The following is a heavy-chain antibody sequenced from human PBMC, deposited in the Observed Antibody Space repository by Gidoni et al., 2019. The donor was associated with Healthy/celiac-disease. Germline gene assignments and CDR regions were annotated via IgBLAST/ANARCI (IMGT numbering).Heavy chain of an antibody. CDR3: ARARMGGSPLGY. Sequence: QAQLQASGPGLVKPSATLSLPCPASGGSISSYYWSWIRQPPGKGLEWIGYIYYSGSTNYNPSLKSRVTISVDTSKNQFSLKLSSVTAADTAVYYCARARMGGSPLGYWGQGTLVTVSS. CDR1: GGSISSYY. D-gene: IGHD1-26*01. CDR2: IYYSGST. J-gene: IGHJ4*02. V-gene: IGHV4-59*01.